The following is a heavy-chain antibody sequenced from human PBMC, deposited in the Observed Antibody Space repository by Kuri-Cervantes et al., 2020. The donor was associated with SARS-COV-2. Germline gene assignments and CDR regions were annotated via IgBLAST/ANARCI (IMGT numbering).Heavy chain of an antibody. J-gene: IGHJ4*02. CDR2: ISSSSSTI. V-gene: IGHV3-48*01. CDR3: ARDCSSTSCYFGSAGDFDY. CDR1: GFTFSSYS. D-gene: IGHD2-2*01. Sequence: GESLKISCAASGFTFSSYSMNWVRQAPGKGLEWVSYISSSSSTIYYADPVKGRFTISRDNAKNSLYLQMNSLRAEDTAVYYCARDCSSTSCYFGSAGDFDYWGQGTLVTISS.